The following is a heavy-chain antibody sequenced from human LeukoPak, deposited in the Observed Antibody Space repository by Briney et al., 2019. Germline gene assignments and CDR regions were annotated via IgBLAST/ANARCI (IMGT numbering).Heavy chain of an antibody. CDR3: ARVEEGYGSGRRENYYYYYMDV. V-gene: IGHV1-69*13. CDR2: IIPIFGTA. J-gene: IGHJ6*03. Sequence: RASVKVSCKASGGTFSSYAISWVRQAPGQGLEWMGGIIPIFGTANYAQKFQGRVTITADESTSTAYMELSSLRSEDTAVYYCARVEEGYGSGRRENYYYYYMDVWGKGTTVTISS. CDR1: GGTFSSYA. D-gene: IGHD3-10*01.